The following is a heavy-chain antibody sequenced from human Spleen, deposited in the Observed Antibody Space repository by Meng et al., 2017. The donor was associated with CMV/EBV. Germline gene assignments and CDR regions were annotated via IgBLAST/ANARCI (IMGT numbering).Heavy chain of an antibody. Sequence: SCAASGFIFSYNYLDWVRQTPGKGLEWVGRSRNKANRYTTEYAASVKGRFTVSRDESKNSLYLQMNSLKTEDTAVYYCVRGYNSFDSWGQGTLVTVSS. CDR3: VRGYNSFDS. J-gene: IGHJ4*02. CDR2: SRNKANRYTT. D-gene: IGHD1-1*01. V-gene: IGHV3-72*01. CDR1: GFIFSYNY.